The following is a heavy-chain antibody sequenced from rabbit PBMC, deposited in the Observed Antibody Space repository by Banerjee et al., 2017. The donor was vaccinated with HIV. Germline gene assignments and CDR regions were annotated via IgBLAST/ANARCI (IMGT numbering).Heavy chain of an antibody. Sequence: QSLEESGGGLVQPEGSLKLSCKASGIDFSSYGVSWVRQAPGKGLEWIGCINSSSRNVVYASWATGRFTISKTSSTTVTLQMTSLTAADTATYLCARDLAGVIGWNFNFWGPGTLVTVS. D-gene: IGHD4-1*01. V-gene: IGHV1S40*01. J-gene: IGHJ4*01. CDR1: GIDFSSYG. CDR3: ARDLAGVIGWNFNF. CDR2: INSSSRNV.